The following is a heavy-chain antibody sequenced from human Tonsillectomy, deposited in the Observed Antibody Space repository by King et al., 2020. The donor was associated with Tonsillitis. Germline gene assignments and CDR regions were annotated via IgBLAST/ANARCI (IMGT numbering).Heavy chain of an antibody. CDR2: ISSSSSYI. CDR1: GFTFSSYS. D-gene: IGHD2-2*02. V-gene: IGHV3-21*01. J-gene: IGHJ3*02. Sequence: VQLVESGGGLVKPGGSLRLSCAASGFTFSSYSMNWVRQAPGKGLEWVSSISSSSSYIYYADSVKGRFTISRDNAKNSLYLQMNSLRAEDTAVYYCAGQPALVHAAIGDAFDIWGQGTMVTVSS. CDR3: AGQPALVHAAIGDAFDI.